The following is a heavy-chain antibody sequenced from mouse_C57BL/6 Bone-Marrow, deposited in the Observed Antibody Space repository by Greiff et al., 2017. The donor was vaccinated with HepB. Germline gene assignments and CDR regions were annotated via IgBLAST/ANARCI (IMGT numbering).Heavy chain of an antibody. CDR3: VLDGNNVFDAMGY. Sequence: QVHVKQSGAELAKPGASVKLSCKASGYTFTSYWMHWVKQRPGQGLEWIGYINPSSGYTKYNQKFKDKATLTADKSSSTAYMQLSSLTYEDSAVYYCVLDGNNVFDAMGYWGQGTSVSVPS. J-gene: IGHJ4*01. CDR2: INPSSGYT. V-gene: IGHV1-7*01. D-gene: IGHD2-1*01. CDR1: GYTFTSYW.